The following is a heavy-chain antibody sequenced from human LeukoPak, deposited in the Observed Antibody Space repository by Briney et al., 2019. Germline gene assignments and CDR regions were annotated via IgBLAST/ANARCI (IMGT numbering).Heavy chain of an antibody. CDR2: IYYNGDT. CDR3: ARVVRNYYGSGSYLENGMDV. Sequence: SETLSLTCTVSGGSISSGTYYWGWIRQPPGKGLEWIGNIYYNGDTYYNPSLKSRVTISVDTSKNQFSLKLTSVTAADTAVYYCARVVRNYYGSGSYLENGMDVWGQGTTVTVSS. D-gene: IGHD3-10*01. V-gene: IGHV4-39*01. CDR1: GGSISSGTYY. J-gene: IGHJ6*01.